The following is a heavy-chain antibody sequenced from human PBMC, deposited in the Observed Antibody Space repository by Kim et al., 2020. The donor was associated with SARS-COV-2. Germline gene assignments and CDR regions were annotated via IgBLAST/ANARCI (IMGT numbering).Heavy chain of an antibody. D-gene: IGHD2-21*02. V-gene: IGHV3-49*02. Sequence: YAASVKGRFTISRDDSKSIAYLQMNSLKTEDTAVYYCTRGGIVVVTAIDYWGQGTLVTVSS. J-gene: IGHJ4*02. CDR3: TRGGIVVVTAIDY.